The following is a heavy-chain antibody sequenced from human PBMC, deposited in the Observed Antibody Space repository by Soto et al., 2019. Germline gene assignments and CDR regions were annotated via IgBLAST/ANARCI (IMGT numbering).Heavy chain of an antibody. CDR1: GGSISSYY. D-gene: IGHD2-21*02. J-gene: IGHJ4*02. V-gene: IGHV4-59*01. CDR2: TYYSGST. Sequence: QVQLQESGPGLVKPSETLSPTCTVSGGSISSYYWSWIRQPPGKGLEWIGYTYYSGSTNYNPSLKSRVTISVDTSKNQFSLKLSSVTAADTAVYYCARGWGLVFDYWGQGTLVTVSS. CDR3: ARGWGLVFDY.